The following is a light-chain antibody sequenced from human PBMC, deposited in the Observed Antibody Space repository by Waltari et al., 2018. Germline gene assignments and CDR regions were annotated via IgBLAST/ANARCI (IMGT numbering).Light chain of an antibody. J-gene: IGLJ2*01. V-gene: IGLV2-14*03. CDR3: SSHTSNSIVV. Sequence: QSALTQPASVSGSPGQSITISCTGTSSDVGGYNSVSWYQQHPGKAPKVMIYDVSNRPSGVPNGFSGSKSGNTASLTISGLQAEDEAEYYCSSHTSNSIVVFGGGTKLTVL. CDR1: SSDVGGYNS. CDR2: DVS.